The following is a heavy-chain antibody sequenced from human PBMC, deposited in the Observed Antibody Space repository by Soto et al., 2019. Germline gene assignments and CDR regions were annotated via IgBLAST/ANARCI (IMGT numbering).Heavy chain of an antibody. CDR1: GGSISSGDYY. D-gene: IGHD4-17*01. V-gene: IGHV4-30-4*01. J-gene: IGHJ6*02. CDR3: ATSRFMTTVVCLPPRDPDYSYSGLDV. CDR2: VYYSGSS. Sequence: SETLSLTCTVSGGSISSGDYYWSWIRQPPGKGLEWIGCVYYSGSSYYKSSVKSRVTISVDTSKNQFSLKLSSVTASDTAVYYCATSRFMTTVVCLPPRDPDYSYSGLDVWGPGTTVTVSS.